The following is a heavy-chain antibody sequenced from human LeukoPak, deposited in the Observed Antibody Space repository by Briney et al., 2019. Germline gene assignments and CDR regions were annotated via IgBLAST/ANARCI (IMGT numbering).Heavy chain of an antibody. CDR1: GYTFTSYD. CDR2: MNPNSGNT. CDR3: ARRILSDDAFDI. Sequence: ASVKVSCKASGYTFTSYDINWVRQATGQGLEWMGWMNPNSGNTGYVQKFQGRVTMTRNTSISTAYMELSSLRSEDTAVYYCARRILSDDAFDILVQRTMFTVSS. J-gene: IGHJ3*02. V-gene: IGHV1-8*01.